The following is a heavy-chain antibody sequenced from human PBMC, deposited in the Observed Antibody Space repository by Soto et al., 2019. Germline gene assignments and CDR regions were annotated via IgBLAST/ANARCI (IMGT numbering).Heavy chain of an antibody. D-gene: IGHD2-21*02. Sequence: QVQLQESGPGLVKPSQTLSLTCTVSGGSISSGDYYWSWIRQPPGKGLEWIGYIYYSGSTYYNPSLKSRVTISVDTSKNQFSLKLSSVTAADTAVYYCARVSFGGDCYSQLGFDYWGQGTLVTVSP. V-gene: IGHV4-30-4*01. CDR3: ARVSFGGDCYSQLGFDY. CDR2: IYYSGST. J-gene: IGHJ4*02. CDR1: GGSISSGDYY.